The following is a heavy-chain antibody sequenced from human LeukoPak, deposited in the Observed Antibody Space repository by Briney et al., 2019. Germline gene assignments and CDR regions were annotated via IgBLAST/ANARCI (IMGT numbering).Heavy chain of an antibody. Sequence: GRSLRLSCAASGFTFSSYSMNWVRQAPGKGLEWVSSISSSSSYIYYADSVKGRFTISRDNAKNSLYLQMNSLRAEDTAVYYCARGYCSSTSCPYYFDYWGQGTLVTVSS. D-gene: IGHD2-2*01. V-gene: IGHV3-21*01. CDR1: GFTFSSYS. CDR2: ISSSSSYI. J-gene: IGHJ4*02. CDR3: ARGYCSSTSCPYYFDY.